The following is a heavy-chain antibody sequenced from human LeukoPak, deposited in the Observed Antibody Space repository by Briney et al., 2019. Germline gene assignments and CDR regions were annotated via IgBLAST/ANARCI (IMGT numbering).Heavy chain of an antibody. J-gene: IGHJ4*02. D-gene: IGHD2-2*01. CDR3: AKDNGALVVVPAANFDY. CDR2: ILYGGSNK. Sequence: PGGSLRLSCAASGFTFSSYGMHWVRQAPGKGLEWVAVILYGGSNKYYADSGKGRFTISRDNSTNTLYLQMNSLRAEDTAVYYCAKDNGALVVVPAANFDYWGQGTLVTVSS. V-gene: IGHV3-30*18. CDR1: GFTFSSYG.